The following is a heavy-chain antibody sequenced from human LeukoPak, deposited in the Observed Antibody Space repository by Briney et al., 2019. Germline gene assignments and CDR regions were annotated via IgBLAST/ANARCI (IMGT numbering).Heavy chain of an antibody. CDR1: GYSISSGYY. D-gene: IGHD3-22*01. CDR3: ARYDSSGFYQYYFDY. CDR2: IYHSGST. V-gene: IGHV4-38-2*02. J-gene: IGHJ4*02. Sequence: SETLSLTCTVSGYSISSGYYWGWIRQPPGKGLEWIGSIYHSGSTNYNPSLKSRVTISVDTSKKQFSLKLTSVTAADTAVYYCARYDSSGFYQYYFDYWGLGTLVTVSS.